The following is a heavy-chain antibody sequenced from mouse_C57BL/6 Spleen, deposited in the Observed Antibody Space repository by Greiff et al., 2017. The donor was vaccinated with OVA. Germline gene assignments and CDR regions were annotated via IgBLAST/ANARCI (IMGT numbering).Heavy chain of an antibody. J-gene: IGHJ2*01. V-gene: IGHV5-17*01. Sequence: EVQRVESGGGLVKPGGSLKLSCAASGFTFSDYGMHWVRQAPEKGLEWVAYISSGSSTIYYADTVKGRFTISRDNAKNTLFLQMTSLRSEDTAMYYCARPDYYGSSHYFDYWGQGTTLTVSS. CDR2: ISSGSSTI. D-gene: IGHD1-1*01. CDR3: ARPDYYGSSHYFDY. CDR1: GFTFSDYG.